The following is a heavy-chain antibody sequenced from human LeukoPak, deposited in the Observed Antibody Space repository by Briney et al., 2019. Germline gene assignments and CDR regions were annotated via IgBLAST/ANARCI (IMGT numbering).Heavy chain of an antibody. V-gene: IGHV4-34*01. Sequence: SETLSLTCAVYGGSFSGYYWSWIRQPPGKGLEWIGEINHSGSTNYNPSLKSRVTISVDTSKNQFSLKLSSVTAADTAVYYCARGRGMPMDAWGKGTTVTVSS. J-gene: IGHJ6*03. CDR2: INHSGST. D-gene: IGHD3-16*01. CDR1: GGSFSGYY. CDR3: ARGRGMPMDA.